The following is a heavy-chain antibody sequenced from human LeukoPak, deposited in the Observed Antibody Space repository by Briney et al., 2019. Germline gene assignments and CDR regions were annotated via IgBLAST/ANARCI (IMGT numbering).Heavy chain of an antibody. CDR3: AKVPDSLGYCSGGGCGRHLDY. CDR2: ISNSGGGT. J-gene: IGHJ4*02. D-gene: IGHD2-15*01. V-gene: IGHV3-23*01. Sequence: PGGSLRDSSAASGFTFSSYAMSWVRQAPGKGLEWVSAISNSGGGTYYADSVKGRFTISRDNSKNTLYLQMNSLRAEDTAVYYCAKVPDSLGYCSGGGCGRHLDYWGQGTLATVSS. CDR1: GFTFSSYA.